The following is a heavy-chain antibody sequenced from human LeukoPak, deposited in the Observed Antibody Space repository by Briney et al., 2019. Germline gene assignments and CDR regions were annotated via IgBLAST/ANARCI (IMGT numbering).Heavy chain of an antibody. CDR1: GYTFTGYY. V-gene: IGHV1-2*02. D-gene: IGHD3-10*01. J-gene: IGHJ6*03. CDR2: INPNSGGT. Sequence: ASVKVSCKASGYTFTGYYMHWVRQAPGQGLEWMGWINPNSGGTNYAQKVQGRVTMTRDTSITTAYMELSRLRSDDTAVYYCARGAFGYMDVWGKGTTVTVSS. CDR3: ARGAFGYMDV.